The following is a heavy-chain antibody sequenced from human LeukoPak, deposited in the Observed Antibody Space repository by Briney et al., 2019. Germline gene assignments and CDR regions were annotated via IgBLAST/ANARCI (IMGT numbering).Heavy chain of an antibody. J-gene: IGHJ4*02. CDR3: ARHDYAPYFDH. CDR2: INYSGST. Sequence: SETLSLTCTISGGSISTFYWSWIRQPPGKGLEWIGCINYSGSTYYNSSLQSRVTISVDTSENQFSLKLTSMTAADTAVYYCARHDYAPYFDHWGQGTLVTVPS. D-gene: IGHD4-17*01. CDR1: GGSISTFY. V-gene: IGHV4-59*08.